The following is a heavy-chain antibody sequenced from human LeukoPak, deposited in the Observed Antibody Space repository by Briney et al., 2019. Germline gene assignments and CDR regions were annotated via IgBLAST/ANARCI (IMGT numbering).Heavy chain of an antibody. CDR2: IKQGGSEK. CDR3: ARDFGLRCSGGTCYSVYYYGMDV. J-gene: IGHJ6*04. CDR1: GFSFSNYA. V-gene: IGHV3-7*03. D-gene: IGHD2-15*01. Sequence: QAGGSLRLSSSASGFSFSNYAMYWVRQAPGKGLEWVANIKQGGSEKYYVDSVKGRFTISRDNAKNSLYLQMNSLRAEDTAVYYCARDFGLRCSGGTCYSVYYYGMDVWGKGTTVTVSS.